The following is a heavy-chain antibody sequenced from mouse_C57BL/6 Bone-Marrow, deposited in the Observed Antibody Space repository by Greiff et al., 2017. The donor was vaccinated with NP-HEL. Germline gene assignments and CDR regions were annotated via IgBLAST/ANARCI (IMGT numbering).Heavy chain of an antibody. CDR2: ISYDGSN. D-gene: IGHD3-3*01. CDR3: ARGTRWFAY. J-gene: IGHJ3*01. Sequence: DVQLQESGPGLVKPSQSLSLTCSVTGYSITSGYYWNWIRQFPGNKLEWMGYISYDGSNNYNPSLKNRISITRDTSKNQFFLKLNSVTTEDTATYYCARGTRWFAYWGQGTLVTVSA. V-gene: IGHV3-6*01. CDR1: GYSITSGYY.